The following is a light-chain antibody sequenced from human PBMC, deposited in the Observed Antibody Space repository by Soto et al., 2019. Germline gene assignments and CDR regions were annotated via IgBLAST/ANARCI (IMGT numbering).Light chain of an antibody. J-gene: IGLJ3*02. V-gene: IGLV2-8*01. CDR2: EVS. CDR3: CSYAATSTLV. Sequence: QSALTQPPSASGSLGQSVTISCTGTSSDVGGYDYVSWYQQHPGKAPKLMIYEVSKRSSRVSDRFSGSKSGNTASLTVSGLQAEDEADYYCCSYAATSTLVFGGGTKLTVL. CDR1: SSDVGGYDY.